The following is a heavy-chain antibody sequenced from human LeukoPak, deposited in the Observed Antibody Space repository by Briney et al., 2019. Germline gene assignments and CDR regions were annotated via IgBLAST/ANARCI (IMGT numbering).Heavy chain of an antibody. V-gene: IGHV4-34*01. CDR1: GGSFSGYY. CDR2: INHSGTT. D-gene: IGHD5-24*01. CDR3: AREYGRWLQSGVYYFDY. J-gene: IGHJ4*02. Sequence: PSETLSLTCAVYGGSFSGYYWSWIRQPPGEGLEWIGEINHSGTTSYNPSLKSRVTISVDTSKRQFSLKLNSVTAADTAVYYCAREYGRWLQSGVYYFDYWGQETLVTVSS.